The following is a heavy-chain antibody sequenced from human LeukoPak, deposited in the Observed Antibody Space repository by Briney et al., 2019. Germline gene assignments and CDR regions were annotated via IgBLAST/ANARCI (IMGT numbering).Heavy chain of an antibody. CDR2: ISSSSDAI. CDR3: AREWYYGTSSYHAYASNI. J-gene: IGHJ3*02. D-gene: IGHD3-22*01. V-gene: IGHV3-48*04. Sequence: GGSLRLSCAGYGFTFGSWRMNWVRQAPGKGLEWVSYISSSSDAIYYADSVKGRFTISRDNAKNSLYLQMNSLRADDTAVYYCAREWYYGTSSYHAYASNIWGQGTMVTVSS. CDR1: GFTFGSWR.